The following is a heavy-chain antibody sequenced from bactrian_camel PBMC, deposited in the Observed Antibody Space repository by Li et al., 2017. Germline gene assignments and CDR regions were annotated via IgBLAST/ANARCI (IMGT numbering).Heavy chain of an antibody. V-gene: IGHV3S1*01. CDR1: GYTVTAYC. CDR3: AAAAGLFGGTCLDVRSVDY. J-gene: IGHJ4*01. Sequence: VQLVESGGGSVQTGGSLILSCVASGYTVTAYCMGWFRQVPGKEREGVATIVGTKITSYADSVKGRFTISKDNTKNTLYLQMNSLNSEDTAMYYCAAAAGLFGGTCLDVRSVDYWGQGTQVTVS. D-gene: IGHD7*01. CDR2: IVGTKIT.